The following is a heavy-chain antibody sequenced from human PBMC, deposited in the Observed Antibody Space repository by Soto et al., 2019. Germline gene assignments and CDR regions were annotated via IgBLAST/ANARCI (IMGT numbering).Heavy chain of an antibody. CDR3: ASQASGWYPDY. D-gene: IGHD6-19*01. Sequence: QVQLQESGPGLVKPSQTLSLTCTVSGGSINSGGYYWSWLRQHPGKGLEWIGYIFDSGTTYYNPSLKSRVTISVDPSKSQFSLRLTSVTATDTAVYYCASQASGWYPDYWGQGTLVTVSS. CDR2: IFDSGTT. V-gene: IGHV4-31*03. J-gene: IGHJ4*02. CDR1: GGSINSGGYY.